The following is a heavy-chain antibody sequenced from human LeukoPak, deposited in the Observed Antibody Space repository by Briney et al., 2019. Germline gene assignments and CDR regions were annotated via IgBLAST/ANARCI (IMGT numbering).Heavy chain of an antibody. J-gene: IGHJ5*02. CDR2: ISGSGGST. CDR3: AKPNWNPETDWFDP. D-gene: IGHD1-1*01. V-gene: IGHV3-23*01. CDR1: GFTFSSYA. Sequence: GGSLRLSCAASGFTFSSYAMAWVRQAPGKGLEWVSGISGSGGSTYYADSVKGRFTISRDNSNNTLYLQMNNLRAEDTAVYYCAKPNWNPETDWFDPWGQGTLVTVSS.